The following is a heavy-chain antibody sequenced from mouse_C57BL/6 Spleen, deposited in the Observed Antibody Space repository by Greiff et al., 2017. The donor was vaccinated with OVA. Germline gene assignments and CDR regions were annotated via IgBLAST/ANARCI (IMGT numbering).Heavy chain of an antibody. D-gene: IGHD1-1*01. CDR1: GYTFTTYP. J-gene: IGHJ2*01. CDR3: ARGGYYGSSYPFDY. V-gene: IGHV1-47*01. CDR2: FHPYNDDT. Sequence: VKVVESGAELVKPGASVKMSCKASGYTFTTYPIEWMKQNHGKSLEWIGNFHPYNDDTKYNEKFKGKATLTVEKSSSTVYLERSRLTSDASAVYYCARGGYYGSSYPFDYWGQGTTLTVSS.